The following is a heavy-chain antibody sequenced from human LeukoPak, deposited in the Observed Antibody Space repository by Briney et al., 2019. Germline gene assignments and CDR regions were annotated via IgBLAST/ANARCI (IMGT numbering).Heavy chain of an antibody. CDR2: IKSKTDGGTT. V-gene: IGHV3-15*01. CDR3: TSEHTSYYDFWSGYYDY. J-gene: IGHJ4*02. Sequence: GGSLRLSCAASGFTFSNAWMSWVRQAPGKGLEWVGRIKSKTDGGTTDYAAPVKGRFTISREDSKNTLYLQMNSLKTEDTAVYYCTSEHTSYYDFWSGYYDYWGQGTLVTVSS. CDR1: GFTFSNAW. D-gene: IGHD3-3*01.